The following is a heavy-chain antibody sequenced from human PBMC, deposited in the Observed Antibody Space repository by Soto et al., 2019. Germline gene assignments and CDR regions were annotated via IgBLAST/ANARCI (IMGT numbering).Heavy chain of an antibody. J-gene: IGHJ5*01. V-gene: IGHV1-69*01. D-gene: IGHD1-26*01. CDR2: IIPIFGTQ. Sequence: QVQVVQSGAEVKKPGSSVRVSCKASGGTFTNNAISWVRQAPGQGLEWMGGIIPIFGTQNYAQKFQDRVTMTADESTSTAYMELSSLRSEDTAVYYCARGMGMFDSWGHGTLVTVSS. CDR1: GGTFTNNA. CDR3: ARGMGMFDS.